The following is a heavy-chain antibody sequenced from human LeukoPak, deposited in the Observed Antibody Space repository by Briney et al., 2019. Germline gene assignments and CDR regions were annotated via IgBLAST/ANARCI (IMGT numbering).Heavy chain of an antibody. V-gene: IGHV4-59*01. CDR3: GRRSWSNWFDP. CDR2: IYYSGST. Sequence: SETLSLTCSVSGGSINNYWWNWIRQPPGKGLEWIGYIYYSGSTSYNPSLKSRLTISVDTSLNQFSLKLNSVTAADTAVYYCGRRSWSNWFDPWGQGTLVTVSS. J-gene: IGHJ5*02. D-gene: IGHD6-13*01. CDR1: GGSINNYW.